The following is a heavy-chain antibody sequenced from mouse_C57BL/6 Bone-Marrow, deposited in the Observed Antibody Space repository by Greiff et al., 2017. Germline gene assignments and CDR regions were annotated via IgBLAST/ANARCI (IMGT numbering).Heavy chain of an antibody. D-gene: IGHD1-1*01. CDR3: AGDIYYYGSSYNY. V-gene: IGHV1-82*01. J-gene: IGHJ2*01. CDR2: IYPGDGDT. CDR1: GYAFSSSW. Sequence: VMLVESGPELVKPGASVKISCKASGYAFSSSWMNWVKQRPGKGLEWIGRIYPGDGDTNYNGKFKGKATLTADKSSSTAYMQLSSLTSEDSAVYFCAGDIYYYGSSYNYWGQGTTLTVSS.